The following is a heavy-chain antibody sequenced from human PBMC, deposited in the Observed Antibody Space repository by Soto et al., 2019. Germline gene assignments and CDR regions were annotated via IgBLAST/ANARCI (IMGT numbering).Heavy chain of an antibody. CDR1: DASITSSGFF. J-gene: IGHJ4*02. CDR2: IYYTGRT. CDR3: ARRVYSGSGRDYFDY. Sequence: SETLSLTFSVSDASITSSGFFWAWIRQPPGQGLEWIATIYYTGRTYYNPSLKSRVTISVDTSKKQFFLNMGSVTAADTAVYYCARRVYSGSGRDYFDYWGQGSLVTVSS. V-gene: IGHV4-39*01. D-gene: IGHD1-26*01.